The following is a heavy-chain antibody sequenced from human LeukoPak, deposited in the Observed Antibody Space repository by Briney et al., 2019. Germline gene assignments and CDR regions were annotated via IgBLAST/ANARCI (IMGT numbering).Heavy chain of an antibody. CDR1: GFTFSSYD. J-gene: IGHJ4*02. CDR2: IKQDESEK. Sequence: PGGSLRLSCAASGFTFSSYDMYWVRQAPGKGLEWVANIKQDESEKYYVDSVKGRFTISRDNAKNSLYLQMNSLRAEDTAVYYCARDFEISSGWGQGTLVTVSS. CDR3: ARDFEISSG. D-gene: IGHD6-19*01. V-gene: IGHV3-7*01.